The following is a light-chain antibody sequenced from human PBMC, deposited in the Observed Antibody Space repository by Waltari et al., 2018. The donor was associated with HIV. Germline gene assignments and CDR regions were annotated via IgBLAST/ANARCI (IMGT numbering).Light chain of an antibody. J-gene: IGKJ2*01. V-gene: IGKV2-28*01. Sequence: DILISQSPPSLSVTPGESASISCSSTESLLHGNNKRNYIDWYVHKPGQTPRLLIYLASSRASGVPDRFECIGSGTNFTLRITKVAPEDVGTYYCLQGLRAPFAFGQGT. CDR1: ESLLHGNNKRNY. CDR3: LQGLRAPFA. CDR2: LAS.